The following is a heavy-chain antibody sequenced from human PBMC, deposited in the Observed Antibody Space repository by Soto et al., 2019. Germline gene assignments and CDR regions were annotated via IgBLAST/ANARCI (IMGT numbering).Heavy chain of an antibody. V-gene: IGHV4-4*02. CDR2: IYHSGST. Sequence: QVQLQESGPGLVKPSETLSLTCAVYGGSISSNKWWSWVRQPPGKGLEWMGEIYHSGSTNYNPSLQSRVTISLDKSKNQFSLKLTSVTAADSAVYYCARDAHIVVVPTSLGAMDVWGQGTTVTVSS. J-gene: IGHJ6*02. CDR1: GGSISSNKW. CDR3: ARDAHIVVVPTSLGAMDV. D-gene: IGHD2-2*01.